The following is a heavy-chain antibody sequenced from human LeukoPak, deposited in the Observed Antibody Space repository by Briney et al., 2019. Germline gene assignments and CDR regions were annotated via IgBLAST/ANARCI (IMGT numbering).Heavy chain of an antibody. CDR2: INPNSGGT. J-gene: IGHJ5*02. CDR1: GYTFTGYY. D-gene: IGHD2-2*01. CDR3: ASAQPYCSSTCCYPYNWFDP. Sequence: ASVKVSCKASGYTFTGYYMHWVRQAPGQGLEWMGCINPNSGGTNYAQKLQGRVTMTRYTSISTAYMELSRLRSDDTAVYDCASAQPYCSSTCCYPYNWFDPWGQRTLVTASS. V-gene: IGHV1-2*02.